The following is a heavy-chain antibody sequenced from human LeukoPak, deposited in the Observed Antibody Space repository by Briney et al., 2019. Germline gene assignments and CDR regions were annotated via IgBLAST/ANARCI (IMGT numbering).Heavy chain of an antibody. CDR1: GYTFTSYD. J-gene: IGHJ2*01. V-gene: IGHV1-8*01. Sequence: ASVKVSCKASGYTFTSYDINWVRQATGQGLEWMGWMNPNSGNTGYAQKFQGRVTMTRNTSISTAYMELSSLGSEDTAVYYCARTYSRYWYFDLWGRGTLVTVSS. CDR2: MNPNSGNT. CDR3: ARTYSRYWYFDL. D-gene: IGHD6-13*01.